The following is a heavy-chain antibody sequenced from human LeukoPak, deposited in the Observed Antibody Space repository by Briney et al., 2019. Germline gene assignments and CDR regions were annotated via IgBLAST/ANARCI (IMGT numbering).Heavy chain of an antibody. D-gene: IGHD5-18*01. J-gene: IGHJ3*02. V-gene: IGHV4-4*07. CDR1: GGSISSYY. Sequence: SETLSLTCTVSGGSISSYYWSWIRQPAGKGLEWIGRIYTSGSTNYNPSLKSRVTMSVDTSKNPFSLKLSSVTAADTAVYYCARVQNTAMALDAFDIWGQGTMVTVSS. CDR2: IYTSGST. CDR3: ARVQNTAMALDAFDI.